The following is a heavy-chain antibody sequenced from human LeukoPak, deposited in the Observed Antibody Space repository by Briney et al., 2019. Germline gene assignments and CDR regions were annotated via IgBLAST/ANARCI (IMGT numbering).Heavy chain of an antibody. CDR3: ASRRGSYLPHFDY. CDR1: GGSFSGYY. J-gene: IGHJ4*02. D-gene: IGHD1-26*01. Sequence: SETLSLTCAVYGGSFSGYYWSWIRQPPGKGLEWIGEINHCGSANYNPSLKSRVTISVDTSKNQFSLKLSPVAAADTAVYYCASRRGSYLPHFDYWGQGTLVTVSS. CDR2: INHCGSA. V-gene: IGHV4-34*01.